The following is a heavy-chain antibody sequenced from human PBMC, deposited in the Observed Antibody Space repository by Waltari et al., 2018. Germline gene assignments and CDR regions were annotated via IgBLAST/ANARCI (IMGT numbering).Heavy chain of an antibody. CDR1: RFIFSDYY. J-gene: IGHJ4*02. D-gene: IGHD4-17*01. CDR3: ARVDRYGDLYFDF. V-gene: IGHV3-11*01. Sequence: QVQLVESGGDLVKPGGSLRLSCAASRFIFSDYYMSWIRQAPGKGLEWVSYISRSGSSIYYADSVKGRFTISRDNAKNSVYLQMNSLRAEDTAVYYCARVDRYGDLYFDFWGQGTLVTVSS. CDR2: ISRSGSSI.